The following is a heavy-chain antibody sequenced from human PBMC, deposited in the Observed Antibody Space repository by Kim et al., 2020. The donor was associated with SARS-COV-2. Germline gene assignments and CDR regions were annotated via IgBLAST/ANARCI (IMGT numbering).Heavy chain of an antibody. CDR1: GFTFSNSA. V-gene: IGHV3-64*05. D-gene: IGHD3-10*01. CDR3: VTRNYYNAGSYYEGAPFDS. J-gene: IGHJ4*02. Sequence: GGSLRLSCSASGFTFSNSAMHWVRQAPGKGLEYVSAISSDGGSTYYADSVKGRFTISRDNSKNMLYVQMSSLRVEDPATYYCVTRNYYNAGSYYEGAPFDSWGQGTLVPASS. CDR2: ISSDGGST.